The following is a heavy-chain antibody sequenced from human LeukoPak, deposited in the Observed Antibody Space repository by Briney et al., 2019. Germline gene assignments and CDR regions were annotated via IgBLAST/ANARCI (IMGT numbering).Heavy chain of an antibody. J-gene: IGHJ4*02. Sequence: ASVKVPCKASGYTFTSYYMHWVRQAPGQGLEWMGIINPSGGSTSYAQKFQGRVTMTRDTSTSAVYMELSSLRSEDTAVYYCARNSFEYYYDSSGYYYPDYWGQGTLVTVSS. CDR1: GYTFTSYY. CDR2: INPSGGST. CDR3: ARNSFEYYYDSSGYYYPDY. V-gene: IGHV1-46*01. D-gene: IGHD3-22*01.